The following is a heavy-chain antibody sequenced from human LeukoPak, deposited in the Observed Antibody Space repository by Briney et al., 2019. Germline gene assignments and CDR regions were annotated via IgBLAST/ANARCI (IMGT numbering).Heavy chain of an antibody. CDR1: GFTFSYYA. D-gene: IGHD5-12*01. V-gene: IGHV3-64D*06. J-gene: IGHJ4*02. CDR2: ITSSGGST. Sequence: GGSLRLSCSASGFTFSYYAMHWVRQAPGKGLEYVSGITSSGGSTYYTDSVKGRFTISRDNSNNTLYLQMSGLRAEDTAVYYCVKGDYSGYTFPAFDYWGQGTLVSVSS. CDR3: VKGDYSGYTFPAFDY.